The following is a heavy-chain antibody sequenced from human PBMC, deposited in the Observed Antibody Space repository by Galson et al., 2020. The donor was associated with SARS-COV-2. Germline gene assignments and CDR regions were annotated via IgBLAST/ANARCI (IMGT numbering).Heavy chain of an antibody. V-gene: IGHV3-13*05. D-gene: IGHD6-13*01. CDR2: IGTAGDP. CDR1: GFTFSSYD. CDR3: ARAGYSSSWYWYFDL. Sequence: GESLKISCAASGFTFSSYDMHWVRQATGKGLEWVSAIGTAGDPYYPGSVKGRFTISRENAKNSLYLQMNSLRAGDTAVYYCARAGYSSSWYWYFDLWGRGTLVTVSS. J-gene: IGHJ2*01.